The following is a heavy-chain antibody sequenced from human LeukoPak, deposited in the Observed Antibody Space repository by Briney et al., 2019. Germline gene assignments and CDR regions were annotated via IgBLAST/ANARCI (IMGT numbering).Heavy chain of an antibody. CDR3: AKKQQAGTGWNYMDV. J-gene: IGHJ6*03. Sequence: PGGSLRISCAASGFTFSSYAMSWVRQAPGKGLEWVSAISGSGGSTYYADSVKGRFTISRDNSRNTVYLHMNSLRAEDTAVYHCAKKQQAGTGWNYMDVWGTGTTVTVSS. D-gene: IGHD1-1*01. CDR2: ISGSGGST. V-gene: IGHV3-23*01. CDR1: GFTFSSYA.